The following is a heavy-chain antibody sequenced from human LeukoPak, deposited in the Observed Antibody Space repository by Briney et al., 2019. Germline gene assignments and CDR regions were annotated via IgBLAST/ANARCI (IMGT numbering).Heavy chain of an antibody. D-gene: IGHD3-16*01. CDR3: AKVRRLRLGELPVDY. Sequence: GGSLRLSCAASGFTFSSYAMSWVRQAPGKGLEWVSAISGSGGSTNYADSVKGRFTISRDNSKNTLYLQMNSLRAEDTAVYYCAKVRRLRLGELPVDYWGQGTLVTVSS. CDR2: ISGSGGST. J-gene: IGHJ4*02. V-gene: IGHV3-23*01. CDR1: GFTFSSYA.